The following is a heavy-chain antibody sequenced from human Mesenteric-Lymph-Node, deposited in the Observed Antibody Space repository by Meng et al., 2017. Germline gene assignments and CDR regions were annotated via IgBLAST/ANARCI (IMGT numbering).Heavy chain of an antibody. CDR1: GFTFSSSY. J-gene: IGHJ4*02. V-gene: IGHV3-74*01. Sequence: GGSLRLSCAASGFTFSSSYMHWVRQTPGKGLVWVSRINPDGSSSNNANSVKGRFTVSRDNSKNTLYLQMNSLRAEDTAMYYCARDVGYFDYWGQGTLVTVSS. CDR3: ARDVGYFDY. CDR2: INPDGSSS.